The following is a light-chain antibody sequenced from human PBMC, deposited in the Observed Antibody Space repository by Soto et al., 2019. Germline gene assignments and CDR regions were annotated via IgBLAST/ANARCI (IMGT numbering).Light chain of an antibody. CDR1: ETVSSSY. CDR2: GAS. J-gene: IGKJ1*01. CDR3: QQYGSSRT. Sequence: DIVLTQSPGTLSLSPGDGATLSCRASETVSSSYLAWYQQKPGQAPRLLIYGASSRATGIPDRFSGSGSGTDFTLTISRLEPEEFAVYYCQQYGSSRTFGQGTKVEFK. V-gene: IGKV3-20*01.